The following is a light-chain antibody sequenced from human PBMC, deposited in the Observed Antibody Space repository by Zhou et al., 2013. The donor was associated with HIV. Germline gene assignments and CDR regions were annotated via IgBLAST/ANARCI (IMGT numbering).Light chain of an antibody. Sequence: DIQMTQSPSSLSASVGDRVTITCRASQGIATYLNWYQQTPGRAPKFLISAASSLQSGVPSRFSGSGSGTYFTLTITNLQPEDFATYFCQQTYSIPLTFGGGTRLEIK. J-gene: IGKJ4*01. V-gene: IGKV1-39*01. CDR3: QQTYSIPLT. CDR2: AAS. CDR1: QGIATY.